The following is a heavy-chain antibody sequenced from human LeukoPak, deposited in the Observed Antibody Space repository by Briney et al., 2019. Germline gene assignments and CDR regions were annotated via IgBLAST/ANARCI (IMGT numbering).Heavy chain of an antibody. CDR1: GYTFTSYG. J-gene: IGHJ3*02. CDR3: ARERYYDSSGYYYVESDDAFDI. V-gene: IGHV1-18*01. CDR2: ISAYNGNT. D-gene: IGHD3-22*01. Sequence: ASVKVSCKASGYTFTSYGISWVRQAPGQGLEWMGWISAYNGNTNYAQKLQGRVTITRDTSASTAYMELSSLRSEDTAVYYCARERYYDSSGYYYVESDDAFDIWGQGTMVTVSS.